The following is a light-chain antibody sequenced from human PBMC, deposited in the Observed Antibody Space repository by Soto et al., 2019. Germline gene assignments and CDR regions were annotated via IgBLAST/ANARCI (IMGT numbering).Light chain of an antibody. Sequence: LTQPASVSGSPGQSIIISCTGTSSDFGGYIYVSWYQQHPGKAPKLMIYEVSNRPSGVSNRFSGSKSGNTASLTISGLQAEDEADYYCCSHAGSYTFRVFGTGTKVTVL. CDR3: CSHAGSYTFRV. J-gene: IGLJ1*01. CDR1: SSDFGGYIY. CDR2: EVS. V-gene: IGLV2-14*01.